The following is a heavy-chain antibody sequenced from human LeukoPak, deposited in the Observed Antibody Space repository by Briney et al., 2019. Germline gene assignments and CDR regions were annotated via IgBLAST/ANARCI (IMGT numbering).Heavy chain of an antibody. Sequence: SSETLSLTCTVSSYSISRGYYWGWIRQSPGKGLEWIGSIYHSGSTYYNPSLKSRVTISVDTSKNQFSLKLSSVTAADTAVYYCARGRTDCSGGSCYIFDYWGQGTLVTVSS. D-gene: IGHD2-15*01. CDR3: ARGRTDCSGGSCYIFDY. V-gene: IGHV4-38-2*02. CDR2: IYHSGST. CDR1: SYSISRGYY. J-gene: IGHJ4*02.